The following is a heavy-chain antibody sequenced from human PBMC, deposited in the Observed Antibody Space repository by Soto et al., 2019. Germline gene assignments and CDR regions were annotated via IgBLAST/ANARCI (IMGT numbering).Heavy chain of an antibody. CDR3: AREQGVTSELFNY. Sequence: ASVKVSCKTSGYTFTGYCIHWVRQAPGQGLEWMGWINPNSGGTDYAQKFQGRVTMTRDTSISTVYMELNRLRSDDTAGYYCAREQGVTSELFNYWGHGSLVTVSS. V-gene: IGHV1-2*02. CDR1: GYTFTGYC. D-gene: IGHD3-10*01. CDR2: INPNSGGT. J-gene: IGHJ4*01.